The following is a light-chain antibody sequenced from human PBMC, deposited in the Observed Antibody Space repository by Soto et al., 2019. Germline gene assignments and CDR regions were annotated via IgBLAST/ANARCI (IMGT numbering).Light chain of an antibody. J-gene: IGKJ1*01. CDR2: KAS. CDR3: QQYKSPTWT. Sequence: DTQLTQSPSTLSASVGDRVTIPCRASQSINSWLAWYQHEPGKAPKILIYKASTLESGVPSRFSGSGSGTECTRTISSLQPDDFETYYCQQYKSPTWTFGQGTKVDIK. V-gene: IGKV1-5*03. CDR1: QSINSW.